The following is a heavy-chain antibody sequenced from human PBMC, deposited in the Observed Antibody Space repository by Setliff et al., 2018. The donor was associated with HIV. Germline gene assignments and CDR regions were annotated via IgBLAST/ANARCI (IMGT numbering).Heavy chain of an antibody. CDR1: GFTFSSYA. CDR3: TRDNGWSGSFDAFDI. J-gene: IGHJ3*02. V-gene: IGHV3-21*06. CDR2: ISSSSSYI. Sequence: GGSLRLSCAASGFTFSSYAMSWVRQAPGIGLEWVSSISSSSSYIYTADSVKGRFRISRDNVKNILYLQLNSLRAEDTAVYYCTRDNGWSGSFDAFDIWGQGTMVTVSS. D-gene: IGHD3-3*01.